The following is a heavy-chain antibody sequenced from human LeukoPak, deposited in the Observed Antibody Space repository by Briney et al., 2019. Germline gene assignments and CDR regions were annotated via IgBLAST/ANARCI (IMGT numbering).Heavy chain of an antibody. V-gene: IGHV5-51*01. CDR2: IYPGDSDT. Sequence: GESLKISCKGSGYSFTSYWIAWVRQMPGKGLEWMGIIYPGDSDTRYSPSFQGQVTISADKSISTAYLQWSSLKASDTAMYYCARGRYCVSSICFTDRYFDPWGQGTLVTVPS. CDR3: ARGRYCVSSICFTDRYFDP. J-gene: IGHJ5*02. D-gene: IGHD2-2*02. CDR1: GYSFTSYW.